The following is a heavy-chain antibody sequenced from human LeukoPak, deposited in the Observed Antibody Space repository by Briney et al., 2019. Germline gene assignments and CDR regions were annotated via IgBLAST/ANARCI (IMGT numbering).Heavy chain of an antibody. D-gene: IGHD5-12*01. V-gene: IGHV1-46*01. CDR2: IDPSGGST. CDR1: GYTFTSYG. J-gene: IGHJ4*02. CDR3: ARDSGYGTGGSLFDY. Sequence: GASVKVSCKASGYTFTSYGISWVRQAPGQGLEWMGIIDPSGGSTNYAQKFQGRVAMTRDTSTSTVSMELSSLRSEDTAVYYCARDSGYGTGGSLFDYWGQGTLVTVSS.